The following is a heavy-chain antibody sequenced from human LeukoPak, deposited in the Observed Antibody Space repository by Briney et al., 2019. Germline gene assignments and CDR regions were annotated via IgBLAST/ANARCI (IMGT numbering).Heavy chain of an antibody. D-gene: IGHD3-22*01. V-gene: IGHV1-18*01. CDR2: ISAYNGNT. Sequence: ASVKVSCKASGYTFTSYGISWVRQAPGQGLEWMGWISAYNGNTNYAQKLQGRVTMTEDTSTDTAYMELSSLRSEDTAVYYCATDLHDYYDSSGYYQRAWGQGTLVTVSS. CDR1: GYTFTSYG. CDR3: ATDLHDYYDSSGYYQRA. J-gene: IGHJ5*02.